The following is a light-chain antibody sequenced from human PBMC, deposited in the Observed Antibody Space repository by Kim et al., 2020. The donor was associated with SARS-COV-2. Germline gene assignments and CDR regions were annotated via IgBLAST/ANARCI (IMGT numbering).Light chain of an antibody. Sequence: GQSITISCTGTSSDVGRFNLVTWYQQEPGKAPKLMIYEATKRPSGVSNRFSGSKSGNTASLTISGLQAEDEADYYCCSYADSSTLVFGGGTQLTVL. V-gene: IGLV2-23*01. J-gene: IGLJ2*01. CDR3: CSYADSSTLV. CDR2: EAT. CDR1: SSDVGRFNL.